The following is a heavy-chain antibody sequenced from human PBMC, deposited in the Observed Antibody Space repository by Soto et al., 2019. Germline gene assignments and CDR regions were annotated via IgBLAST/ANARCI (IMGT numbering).Heavy chain of an antibody. V-gene: IGHV3-11*01. Sequence: GGSLRLSCASSGFTFSDYYMIWIHQAPGKGLEWLAYISSSGTGIYYPDSVKGRFTISRDNAKNSLYLQMSSLRAEDTAVYYCARAYSDAFDIWGQGAMVTVSS. D-gene: IGHD2-15*01. CDR1: GFTFSDYY. CDR2: ISSSGTGI. J-gene: IGHJ3*02. CDR3: ARAYSDAFDI.